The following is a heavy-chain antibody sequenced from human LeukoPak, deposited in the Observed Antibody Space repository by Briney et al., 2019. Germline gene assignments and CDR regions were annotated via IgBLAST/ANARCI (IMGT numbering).Heavy chain of an antibody. Sequence: GASVKVSCKASGYTFSSYGISWVRQAPGQGLEWMGWINPNSGGTNYAQKFQGRVTMTRDTSISTAYMELGRLRSDDTAVYYCARVNYASSSTFDYWGQGTLVTVSS. CDR1: GYTFSSYG. D-gene: IGHD1-7*01. CDR3: ARVNYASSSTFDY. J-gene: IGHJ4*02. V-gene: IGHV1-2*02. CDR2: INPNSGGT.